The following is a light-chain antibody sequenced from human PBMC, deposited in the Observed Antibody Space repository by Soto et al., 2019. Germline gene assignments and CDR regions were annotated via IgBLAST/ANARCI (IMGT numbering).Light chain of an antibody. Sequence: QAVLTQPPSVSGAPGQRVTISCTGSSSNIGAGYDVHWYQQRPGTAPKVLIYGNSNRPSGVPDRFSGSKSGTSACLAIAGLQADEEADYYCRYYDRRLSTWVLGGGTKLTVL. V-gene: IGLV1-40*01. CDR1: SSNIGAGYD. CDR2: GNS. J-gene: IGLJ3*02. CDR3: RYYDRRLSTWV.